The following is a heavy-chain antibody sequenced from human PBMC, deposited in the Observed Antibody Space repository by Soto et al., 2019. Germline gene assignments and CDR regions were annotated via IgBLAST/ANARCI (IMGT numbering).Heavy chain of an antibody. CDR2: FDPEDGET. V-gene: IGHV1-24*01. D-gene: IGHD1-26*01. Sequence: ASVKVSCKASGYTFTSYGISWVRQAPGKGLEWMGGFDPEDGETIYAQKFQGRVTMTEDTSTDTAYMELSSLRSEDTAVYYCATDRKMTRKNVGQNWGQGTLVTVSS. J-gene: IGHJ4*02. CDR1: GYTFTSYG. CDR3: ATDRKMTRKNVGQN.